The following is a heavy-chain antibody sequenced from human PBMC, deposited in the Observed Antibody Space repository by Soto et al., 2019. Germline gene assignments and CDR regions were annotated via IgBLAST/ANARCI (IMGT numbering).Heavy chain of an antibody. D-gene: IGHD3-3*01. CDR2: IKQDGSEK. Sequence: GGSLRLSCAASGFTFSSYWMSWVRQAPGKGLEWVANIKQDGSEKYYVDSVKGRFTISRDNAKNSLYLQMNSLRAEDTAVYYCAREGRDDFWSGYYTPQIYYYYYMDVWGKGTTVTVSS. V-gene: IGHV3-7*01. CDR3: AREGRDDFWSGYYTPQIYYYYYMDV. CDR1: GFTFSSYW. J-gene: IGHJ6*03.